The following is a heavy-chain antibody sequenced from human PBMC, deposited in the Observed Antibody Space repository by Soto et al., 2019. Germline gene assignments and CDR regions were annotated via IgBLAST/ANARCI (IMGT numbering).Heavy chain of an antibody. D-gene: IGHD6-13*01. CDR1: GFTFSSYA. CDR2: ISGSGGST. CDR3: AKDRAGRLIAAAGTWGY. V-gene: IGHV3-23*01. J-gene: IGHJ4*02. Sequence: EVQLSESGGGLVQPGGSLRLSCAASGFTFSSYAMSWVRQAPGKGLEWVSAISGSGGSTYYADSVKGRFTISRDNSKNTLYLQMNSLRAEDTAVYYCAKDRAGRLIAAAGTWGYWGQGTLVTVSS.